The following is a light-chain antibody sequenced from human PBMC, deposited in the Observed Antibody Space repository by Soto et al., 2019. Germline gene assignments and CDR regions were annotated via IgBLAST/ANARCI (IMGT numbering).Light chain of an antibody. J-gene: IGKJ3*01. CDR2: GAS. V-gene: IGKV3-15*01. CDR3: QQYNNRPFT. Sequence: EIVMTQSPATLSVSPGERATLSCRASQSVRSNVAWYQQQHGQSPRLLIYGASTSVTGIPATFSASGSRTDFLLTSSSLQAEDFAVYCCQQYNNRPFTFGPGTKVDIK. CDR1: QSVRSN.